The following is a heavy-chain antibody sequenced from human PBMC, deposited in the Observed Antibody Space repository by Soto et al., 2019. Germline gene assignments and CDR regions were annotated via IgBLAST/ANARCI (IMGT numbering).Heavy chain of an antibody. CDR3: AREGTYYDFWSGYYRLGMDV. V-gene: IGHV3-13*01. Sequence: GGSLRLSCAASGFTFSSYDMHWVRQATGKGLEWVSAIGTAGDTYYPGSVKGRFTISRENAKNSLYLQMNSLRAGDTAVYYCAREGTYYDFWSGYYRLGMDVWGQGTTVTV. J-gene: IGHJ6*02. CDR2: IGTAGDT. D-gene: IGHD3-3*01. CDR1: GFTFSSYD.